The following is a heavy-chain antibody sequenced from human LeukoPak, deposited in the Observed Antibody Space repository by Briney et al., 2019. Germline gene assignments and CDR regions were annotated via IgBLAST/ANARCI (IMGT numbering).Heavy chain of an antibody. CDR3: RSLIAARQDAFDI. Sequence: GGSLRLSCAASGITFSSYGMHWVRQAPGQGLEWVAVISYDGSNKYYADSVKGRFTISRDNSKNTLYLQLNSLRGEDTAVYYCRSLIAARQDAFDIWGQGTMVTVSS. J-gene: IGHJ3*02. V-gene: IGHV3-30*03. D-gene: IGHD6-6*01. CDR1: GITFSSYG. CDR2: ISYDGSNK.